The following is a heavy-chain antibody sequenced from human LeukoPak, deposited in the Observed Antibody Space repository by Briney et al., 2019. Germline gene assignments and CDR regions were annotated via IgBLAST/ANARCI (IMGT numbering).Heavy chain of an antibody. J-gene: IGHJ4*02. D-gene: IGHD3-22*01. CDR2: INPDSGVT. V-gene: IGHV1-2*02. Sequence: ASVKVSCRASGYTFIGYYMQWVRQAPGQGPEWMGWINPDSGVTNYAQKLQGRVTMTRDTSINTAYMEVSRLRSDDTAVYYCARDPSGDSSGFPFDHWGQGTLVTVSS. CDR1: GYTFIGYY. CDR3: ARDPSGDSSGFPFDH.